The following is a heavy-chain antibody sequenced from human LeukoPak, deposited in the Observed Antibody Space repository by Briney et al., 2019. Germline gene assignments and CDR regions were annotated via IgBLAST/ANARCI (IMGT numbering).Heavy chain of an antibody. CDR3: ARDLWFGTPYYGMDV. Sequence: GGSLRLSCAASGFTFSSYGMHWVRQAPGKGLEWVAVISYDGSNKYYADSVKGRFTISRDNSKDTLYLQMNSLRAEDTAVYYCARDLWFGTPYYGMDVWGQGTTVTVSS. CDR2: ISYDGSNK. J-gene: IGHJ6*02. CDR1: GFTFSSYG. D-gene: IGHD3-10*01. V-gene: IGHV3-30*03.